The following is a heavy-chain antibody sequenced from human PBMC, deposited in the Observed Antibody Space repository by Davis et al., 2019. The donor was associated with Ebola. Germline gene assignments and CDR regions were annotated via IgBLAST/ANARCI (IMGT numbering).Heavy chain of an antibody. CDR1: GGSVSSYY. V-gene: IGHV4-59*02. D-gene: IGHD3-10*01. CDR3: ASRSGRAPYFHYGLDV. J-gene: IGHJ6*02. CDR2: IYHSGSI. Sequence: MPSETLSLTCTVSGGSVSSYYWSWIRQAPGKGLEWIGYIYHSGSIKYNPSLKSRVTISADTSKNQFSLKVRSVTAADTAVYFCASRSGRAPYFHYGLDVWGQGTTVTVS.